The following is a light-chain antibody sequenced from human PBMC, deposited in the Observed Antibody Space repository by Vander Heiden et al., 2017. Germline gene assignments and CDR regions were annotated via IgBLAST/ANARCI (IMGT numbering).Light chain of an antibody. Sequence: QSALTQPASVSGSPGQAITTPSTGTSSDVGGYNYVSWYQQHPGKAPKLMIYDVTDRPSGVSNRFSGSKSGNTASLAISGLQAEDEADYYCSSYTSSTTWVFGGGTKLTVL. CDR2: DVT. V-gene: IGLV2-14*01. J-gene: IGLJ3*02. CDR3: SSYTSSTTWV. CDR1: SSDVGGYNY.